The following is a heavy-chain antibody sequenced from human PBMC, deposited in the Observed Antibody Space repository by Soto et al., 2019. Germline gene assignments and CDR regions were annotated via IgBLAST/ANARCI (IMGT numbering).Heavy chain of an antibody. D-gene: IGHD3-3*01. CDR1: GYTFTSYG. CDR2: ISAYNGNT. Sequence: QVQLVQSGAEVKKPGASVKVSCKASGYTFTSYGISWVRQAPGQGLEWMGWISAYNGNTNYAQKLQGRVTMTTDTYTSTAYMELRSLRSDATAVYYCARAGGDFWSGYYDFDYWGQGTLVTVSS. J-gene: IGHJ4*02. CDR3: ARAGGDFWSGYYDFDY. V-gene: IGHV1-18*04.